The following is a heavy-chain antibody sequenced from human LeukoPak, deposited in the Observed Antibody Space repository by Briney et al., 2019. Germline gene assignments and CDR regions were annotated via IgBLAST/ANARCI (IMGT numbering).Heavy chain of an antibody. V-gene: IGHV1-69*05. J-gene: IGHJ6*03. CDR1: GGTFSSYA. CDR3: ARAGYCSSTSCYYYYYMDV. CDR2: IIPIFGTA. Sequence: SVKVSCKASGGTFSSYAISWVRQAPGQGLEWMGGIIPIFGTANYAQKFQGRVTITTDESTSTAYMELSSLRSEDTAVYYCARAGYCSSTSCYYYYYMDVWGKGTTVTVSS. D-gene: IGHD2-2*01.